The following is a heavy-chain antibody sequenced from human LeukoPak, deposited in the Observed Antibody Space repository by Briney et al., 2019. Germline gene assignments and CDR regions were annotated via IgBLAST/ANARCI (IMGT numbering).Heavy chain of an antibody. D-gene: IGHD2-2*01. V-gene: IGHV1-69*01. CDR2: IIPIFGTA. J-gene: IGHJ1*01. CDR3: ARGYCSSTSCWAPTLPGEYFQH. Sequence: SVKVSCKASGGTFSSYAISWVRQAPGQGLEWMGGIIPIFGTANYAQKFQGRVTITADESTSTAYMELSSLRSEGTAVYYCARGYCSSTSCWAPTLPGEYFQHWGQGTLVTVSS. CDR1: GGTFSSYA.